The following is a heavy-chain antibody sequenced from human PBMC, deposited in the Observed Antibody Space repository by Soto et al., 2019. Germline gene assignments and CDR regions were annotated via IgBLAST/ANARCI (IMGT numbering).Heavy chain of an antibody. J-gene: IGHJ4*02. V-gene: IGHV3-30*18. CDR1: GFTFSSYG. CDR3: TKGAGWGKYYFDS. D-gene: IGHD3-16*01. CDR2: ISYDGSNK. Sequence: GGSLRLSCAASGFTFSSYGMHWVRQAPGKGLEWVAVISYDGSNKYYGDSVKGRFTISRENSKNTVYLQMNSLRAEDTAVYYCTKGAGWGKYYFDSWGQGTRVTVSS.